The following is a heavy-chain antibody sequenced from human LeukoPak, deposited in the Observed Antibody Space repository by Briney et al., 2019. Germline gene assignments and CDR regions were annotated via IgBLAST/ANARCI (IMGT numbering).Heavy chain of an antibody. J-gene: IGHJ4*02. CDR3: ARETVLPAMVSYFDY. CDR2: INPNSGGT. D-gene: IGHD5-18*01. Sequence: VASVKVSCKASGYTFTGYYMHWVQPAPGQGLEWMGWINPNSGGTNYAQKFQGRVTMTRDTSISTAYMELSRLRSDDTAVYYCARETVLPAMVSYFDYWGQGTLATVSS. V-gene: IGHV1-2*03. CDR1: GYTFTGYY.